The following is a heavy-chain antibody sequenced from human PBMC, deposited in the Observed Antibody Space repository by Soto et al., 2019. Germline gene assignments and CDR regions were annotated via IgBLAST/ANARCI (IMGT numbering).Heavy chain of an antibody. CDR3: ATLPHYGDPKAGF. CDR2: IYYSGNP. V-gene: IGHV4-39*01. Sequence: PSETLSLTCTVSGGSISSRSYYWGWIRQPPGKGLEWIGSIYYSGNPYYNPSLKSRVTISVDTSKNQFSLKLTSVTAADTAVYYCATLPHYGDPKAGFWGQGTLVTVSS. CDR1: GGSISSRSYY. D-gene: IGHD4-17*01. J-gene: IGHJ4*02.